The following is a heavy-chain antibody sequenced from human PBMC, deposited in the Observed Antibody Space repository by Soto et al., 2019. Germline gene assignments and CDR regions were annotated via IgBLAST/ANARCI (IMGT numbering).Heavy chain of an antibody. J-gene: IGHJ3*01. Sequence: QVHLQESGPGLVKPSQTLSLTCAVAGVSVTSGDYYWSWIRQPPGKGLEWIGYTYYTGRTYYNPSLMSRVSISLDTSKNPFSLRLSSVTAADTAVYYGARRPLFSAFDVWGHGTLVAVSS. CDR1: GVSVTSGDYY. CDR3: ARRPLFSAFDV. CDR2: TYYTGRT. D-gene: IGHD3-9*01. V-gene: IGHV4-30-4*01.